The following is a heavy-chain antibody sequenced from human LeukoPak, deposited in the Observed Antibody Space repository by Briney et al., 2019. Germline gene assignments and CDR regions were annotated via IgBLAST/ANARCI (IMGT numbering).Heavy chain of an antibody. V-gene: IGHV3-21*01. Sequence: GGSLRLSCEGSGFTFSTYNMNWVRQAPGKGLEWVSSISGSSSYIYYADSVKGRFTVSRDNAKNSLYLQMNSLRAEDTAVYYCARGTEGDYWGQGTLVTVSS. CDR2: ISGSSSYI. CDR3: ARGTEGDY. D-gene: IGHD3-10*01. CDR1: GFTFSTYN. J-gene: IGHJ4*02.